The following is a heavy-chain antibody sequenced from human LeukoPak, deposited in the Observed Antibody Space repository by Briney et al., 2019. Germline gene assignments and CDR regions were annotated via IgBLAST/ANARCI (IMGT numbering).Heavy chain of an antibody. D-gene: IGHD6-19*01. CDR2: ISYDGSNK. CDR1: RFTFSSYG. V-gene: IGHV3-30*18. Sequence: GRSLRLSCAASRFTFSSYGMHWVRQAPGKGLEWVAVISYDGSNKYYADSVKGRFTISRDNSKNTLYLQMNSLRAEDTAVYYCAKEVKGAVAGTLQAFEYYFDYWGQGTLVTVSS. J-gene: IGHJ4*02. CDR3: AKEVKGAVAGTLQAFEYYFDY.